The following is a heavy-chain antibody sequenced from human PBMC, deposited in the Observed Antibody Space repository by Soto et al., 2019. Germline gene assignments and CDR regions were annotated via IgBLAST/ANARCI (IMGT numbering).Heavy chain of an antibody. V-gene: IGHV3-23*01. CDR3: AKDRAPSDV. CDR2: ISGSGGST. Sequence: PVGSLRLSCAASGFIFSNYAMSWVRQAPGKGLEWVSAISGSGGSTYYADSVKGRFTISRDNSRNTLYVQMNSLRVEDTAIYYCAKDRAPSDVWGQGTTVTVSS. J-gene: IGHJ6*02. CDR1: GFIFSNYA.